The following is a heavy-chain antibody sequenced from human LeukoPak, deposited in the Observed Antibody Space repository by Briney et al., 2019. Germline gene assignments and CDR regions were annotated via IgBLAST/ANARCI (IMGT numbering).Heavy chain of an antibody. Sequence: GGSLRLSCAASGFTFSDYYMSWIRQAPGKGLEWVSYISSSGSTIYYADSVKGRFTISRDNAKNSLYLQMNSLRAEDTAVYYCARDRLNRLLWFGESNGMDVWGQGTTVTVSS. CDR1: GFTFSDYY. V-gene: IGHV3-11*01. CDR3: ARDRLNRLLWFGESNGMDV. D-gene: IGHD3-10*01. J-gene: IGHJ6*02. CDR2: ISSSGSTI.